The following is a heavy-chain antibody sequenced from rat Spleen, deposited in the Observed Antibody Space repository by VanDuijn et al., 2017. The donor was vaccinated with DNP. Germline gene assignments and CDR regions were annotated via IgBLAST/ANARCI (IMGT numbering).Heavy chain of an antibody. D-gene: IGHD1-7*01. CDR2: IDTGSGLT. CDR1: GYTFTSYY. CDR3: ARGLWAAY. V-gene: IGHV1-43*01. J-gene: IGHJ2*01. Sequence: QVQLQQSGAELAKPGSSVKISCKASGYTFTSYYISWIKQTTGQGLDFVGYIDTGSGLTTYSEKFKDKATLTVDKSSSTAFMQLSSLTPDDSAVYYCARGLWAAYWGQGVMVTVSS.